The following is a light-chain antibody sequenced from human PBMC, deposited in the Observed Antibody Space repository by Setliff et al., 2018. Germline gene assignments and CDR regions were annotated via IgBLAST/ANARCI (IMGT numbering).Light chain of an antibody. CDR1: NSDIGGYNY. J-gene: IGLJ1*01. Sequence: QSALAQPASVSGSPGQSITISCTGTNSDIGGYNYVSWHQQHPGKAPKLMICDVTKRPSGVSNRFSGSKSGNTASLTISGLQAEDEADYYCSSYTSSSTYVFGTGTKV. V-gene: IGLV2-14*01. CDR3: SSYTSSSTYV. CDR2: DVT.